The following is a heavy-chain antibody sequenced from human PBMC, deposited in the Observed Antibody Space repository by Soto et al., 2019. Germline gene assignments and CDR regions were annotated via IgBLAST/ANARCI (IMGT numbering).Heavy chain of an antibody. Sequence: QVQLVQSGAEVKKPGASVKVSCKASGGTFSSYAISWLRQAPGQGLAWLGGIIPIFGTATSALKFQGRVTITADESTSTAYMGLSSLRSEDTAVYYCARDLRLGKSSGMDVWGQGTTVTVSS. CDR3: ARDLRLGKSSGMDV. D-gene: IGHD7-27*01. V-gene: IGHV1-69*01. CDR2: IIPIFGTA. CDR1: GGTFSSYA. J-gene: IGHJ6*02.